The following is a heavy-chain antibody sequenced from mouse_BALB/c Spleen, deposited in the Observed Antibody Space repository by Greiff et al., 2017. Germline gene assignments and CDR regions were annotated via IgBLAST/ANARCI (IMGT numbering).Heavy chain of an antibody. Sequence: DVQLVESGGDLVKPGGSLKLSCAASGFTFSSYGMSWVRQTPDKRLEWVATISSGGSYTYYPDSVKGRFTISRDNAKNTLYLQMSSLKSEDTAMYYCARQRDHRYGDYAMDYWGQGTSVTVSS. J-gene: IGHJ4*01. CDR2: ISSGGSYT. D-gene: IGHD2-14*01. V-gene: IGHV5-6*01. CDR3: ARQRDHRYGDYAMDY. CDR1: GFTFSSYG.